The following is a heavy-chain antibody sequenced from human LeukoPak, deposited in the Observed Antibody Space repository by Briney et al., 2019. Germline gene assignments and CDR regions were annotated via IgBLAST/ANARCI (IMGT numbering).Heavy chain of an antibody. Sequence: GGPLRLSCAASGFTFSSYGMSWVRQAPGKGLEWVSAISGSGGSTYYADSVKGRFTISRDNSKNTLYLQMNSLRAEDTAVYYCAKERTYYYGSGSYYNGLDWFDPWGQGTLVTVSS. J-gene: IGHJ5*02. D-gene: IGHD3-10*01. CDR1: GFTFSSYG. CDR2: ISGSGGST. V-gene: IGHV3-23*01. CDR3: AKERTYYYGSGSYYNGLDWFDP.